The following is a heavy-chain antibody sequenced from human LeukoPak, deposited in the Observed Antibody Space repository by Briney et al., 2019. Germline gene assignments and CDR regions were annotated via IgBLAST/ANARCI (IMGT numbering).Heavy chain of an antibody. Sequence: GGSLRLSCAASGFTFSTYEMNWVRQAPGKGLEWVSYISSNEITMYYADSVKGRFTISRDNAKNSLYLQMNSLRAEDTAVYYCARARNCSGGNCYRSFDYWGQGTLVTVSS. J-gene: IGHJ4*02. D-gene: IGHD2-15*01. CDR3: ARARNCSGGNCYRSFDY. V-gene: IGHV3-48*03. CDR2: ISSNEITM. CDR1: GFTFSTYE.